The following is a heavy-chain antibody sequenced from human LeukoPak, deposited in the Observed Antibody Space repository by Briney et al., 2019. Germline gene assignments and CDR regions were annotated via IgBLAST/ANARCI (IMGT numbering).Heavy chain of an antibody. CDR3: ARRYCSGGSCYSSFDP. V-gene: IGHV5-51*01. CDR2: IYPGDSDT. CDR1: GHSFTSYW. J-gene: IGHJ5*02. Sequence: GESLKISCKGSGHSFTSYWIGWVRQMPGKGLEWMGIIYPGDSDTRYSPSFQGQVTISADKSISTAYLQWSSLKASDTAMYYCARRYCSGGSCYSSFDPWGQGTLVTVSS. D-gene: IGHD2-15*01.